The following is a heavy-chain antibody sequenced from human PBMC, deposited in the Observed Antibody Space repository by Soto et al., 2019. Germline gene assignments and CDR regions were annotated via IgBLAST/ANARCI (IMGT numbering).Heavy chain of an antibody. V-gene: IGHV3-30*03. D-gene: IGHD2-8*01. J-gene: IGHJ4*02. Sequence: GGSLRLSCAASGFTFSSYGMHWVRQAPGKGLEWVAVISYDGSNKYYADSVKGRFTISRDNSKNTLYLQMNSLRAEDTAVYYCARGTNRKMATFGYWGQGTLVTVSS. CDR3: ARGTNRKMATFGY. CDR1: GFTFSSYG. CDR2: ISYDGSNK.